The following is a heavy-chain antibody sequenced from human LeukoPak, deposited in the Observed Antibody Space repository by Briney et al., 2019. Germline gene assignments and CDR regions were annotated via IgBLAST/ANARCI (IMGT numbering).Heavy chain of an antibody. D-gene: IGHD3-22*01. J-gene: IGHJ4*02. CDR3: AKDLSGYDSSGYYYVEGTFDY. CDR2: IRYDGSNK. CDR1: GFTFSSYG. Sequence: GGSLRLSCAASGFTFSSYGMHWVRQAPGKGLEWVAFIRYDGSNKYYADSVKGRFTISRDNSKNTLYLQMNSLRAEDTAVYYCAKDLSGYDSSGYYYVEGTFDYWGQGTLVTVSS. V-gene: IGHV3-30*02.